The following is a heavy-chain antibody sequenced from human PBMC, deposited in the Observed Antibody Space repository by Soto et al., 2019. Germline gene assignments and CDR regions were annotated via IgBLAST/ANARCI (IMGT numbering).Heavy chain of an antibody. CDR1: GYTFTSYY. CDR3: ARDLRVREGVVADHYYYYGIDV. V-gene: IGHV1-46*01. J-gene: IGHJ6*02. Sequence: ASVKVSCKASGYTFTSYYMHWVRQAPGQGLEWMGIINPSGGSTSYAQKFQGRVTMTRDTSTSTVYMELSSLRSEDTAVYYCARDLRVREGVVADHYYYYGIDVWGQGATITVCS. CDR2: INPSGGST. D-gene: IGHD2-15*01.